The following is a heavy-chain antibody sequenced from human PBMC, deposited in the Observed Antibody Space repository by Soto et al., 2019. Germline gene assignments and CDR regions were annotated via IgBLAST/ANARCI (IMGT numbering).Heavy chain of an antibody. Sequence: SATLSLTCPVSGGSLSSYYWSWIRQPPGKGLEWIGYIYYSGSTNYNPSLKSRVTISVDTSKNQFSLKLSSVTAADTAVYYCARGARIAVAGTEMSAFDIWGQGTMVTVSS. CDR3: ARGARIAVAGTEMSAFDI. J-gene: IGHJ3*02. V-gene: IGHV4-59*01. CDR1: GGSLSSYY. CDR2: IYYSGST. D-gene: IGHD6-19*01.